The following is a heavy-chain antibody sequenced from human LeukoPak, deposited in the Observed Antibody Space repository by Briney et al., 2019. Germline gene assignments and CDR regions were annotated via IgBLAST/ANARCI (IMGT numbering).Heavy chain of an antibody. CDR1: GSPINGSSYY. Sequence: ASETLSLTCTIPGSPINGSSYYWGWLRQPPGKGLEWIGSIYYTGSTYYNPSLKSRVTISVDTSKNQFSLKLNPVTAADTAVYYCARQHYDNSGYYRVNFDYWGQGTLVTVSS. CDR3: ARQHYDNSGYYRVNFDY. D-gene: IGHD3-22*01. CDR2: IYYTGST. J-gene: IGHJ4*02. V-gene: IGHV4-39*01.